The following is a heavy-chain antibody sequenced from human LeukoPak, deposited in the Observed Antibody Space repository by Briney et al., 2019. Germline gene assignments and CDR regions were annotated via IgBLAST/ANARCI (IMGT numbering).Heavy chain of an antibody. Sequence: PGGSLRLSCAASGFTFSSYGMHWVRQAPGKGLEWVAVIWYDGSNKYYADSVKGRFTISRDTSKNTLYLQMNSLRAEDTAVYYCARSLGWFDPWGQGTLVTVSS. V-gene: IGHV3-33*01. CDR3: ARSLGWFDP. CDR2: IWYDGSNK. CDR1: GFTFSSYG. J-gene: IGHJ5*02.